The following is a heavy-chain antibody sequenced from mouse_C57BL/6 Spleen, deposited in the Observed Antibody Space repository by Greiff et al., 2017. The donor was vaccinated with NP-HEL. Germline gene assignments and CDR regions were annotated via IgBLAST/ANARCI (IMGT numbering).Heavy chain of an antibody. D-gene: IGHD2-2*01. CDR2: IYPGDGDT. Sequence: QVQLQQSGPELVKPGASVKISCKASGYAFSSSWMNWVKQRPGQGLEWIGRIYPGDGDTNYNGKFKGKATLTADKSSSTAYMQLSSLTSEDSAVYFGVGFRGFDYWGQGTTLTVSS. J-gene: IGHJ2*01. CDR3: VGFRGFDY. CDR1: GYAFSSSW. V-gene: IGHV1-82*01.